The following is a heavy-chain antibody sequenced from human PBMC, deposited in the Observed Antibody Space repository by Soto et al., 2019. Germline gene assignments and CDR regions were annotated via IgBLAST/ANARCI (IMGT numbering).Heavy chain of an antibody. Sequence: EVQLLESGGGLVQPGGSLRLSCAASGFTFSSYAMSWVRQAPGKGLEWVSAISGSGDRTYYADSVKGRFTISRDNSRNTLYMQMNSLRGEDTAVYFCAKMNGPLHWGQGTLVTVSS. CDR1: GFTFSSYA. CDR3: AKMNGPLH. V-gene: IGHV3-23*01. D-gene: IGHD2-8*01. J-gene: IGHJ4*02. CDR2: ISGSGDRT.